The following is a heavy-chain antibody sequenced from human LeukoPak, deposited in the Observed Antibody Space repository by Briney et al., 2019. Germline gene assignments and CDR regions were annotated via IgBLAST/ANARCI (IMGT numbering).Heavy chain of an antibody. V-gene: IGHV1-46*01. D-gene: IGHD3-10*01. J-gene: IGHJ6*02. CDR1: GYTFTSYY. CDR3: ARDPAGGSGSYGMDV. CDR2: INPSGGST. Sequence: EASVKVSCKASGYTFTSYYMHWVRQAPGQGLEWMGIINPSGGSTSYAQKFQGRVTMTRDTSTSTVYMELGSLRSEDTAVYYCARDPAGGSGSYGMDVWGQGTTVTVSS.